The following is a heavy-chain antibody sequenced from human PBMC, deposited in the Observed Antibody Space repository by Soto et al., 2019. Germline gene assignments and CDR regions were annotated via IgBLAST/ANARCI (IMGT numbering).Heavy chain of an antibody. J-gene: IGHJ4*02. V-gene: IGHV3-74*01. CDR1: GFTFSSYW. CDR3: ARDRISGTLL. Sequence: PGGSLRLSCAASGFTFSSYWMHWARQVPGMRPVWVSGINTDGSTTNYADSVKGRFTISRDNAKNTVYLQMNSLRAEDTAVYYCARDRISGTLLWGQGTLVTVSS. D-gene: IGHD1-20*01. CDR2: INTDGSTT.